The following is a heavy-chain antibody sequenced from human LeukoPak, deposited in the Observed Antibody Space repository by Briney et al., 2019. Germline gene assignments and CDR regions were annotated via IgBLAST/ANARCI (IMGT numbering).Heavy chain of an antibody. J-gene: IGHJ5*02. CDR1: GYTFTSYD. Sequence: GTSVKVSCKASGYTFTSYDINWVRQATGQGLEWLGWMNPNSGNTGYAQKFRGRVTMTRNTSISTAYMELSSLRSEDTAVYYCARGPYPYQLLYRGDDWFDPWGQGTLVTVSS. D-gene: IGHD2-2*02. CDR2: MNPNSGNT. V-gene: IGHV1-8*01. CDR3: ARGPYPYQLLYRGDDWFDP.